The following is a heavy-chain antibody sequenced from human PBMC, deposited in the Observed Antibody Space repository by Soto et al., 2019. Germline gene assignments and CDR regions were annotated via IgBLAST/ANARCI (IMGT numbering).Heavy chain of an antibody. CDR1: GFTFSSNW. V-gene: IGHV3-74*01. Sequence: EAQLVESGGGLVQPGGSLRLSCAGSGFTFSSNWMHWVRQDPGKGLVWVARLNSDGTSASYADSVKGRFTISRDNAKNKLFLQINRLTAEGTALYYCARGPNGWFGFDYWGQGTLVTVSS. CDR2: LNSDGTSA. CDR3: ARGPNGWFGFDY. J-gene: IGHJ4*02. D-gene: IGHD3-10*01.